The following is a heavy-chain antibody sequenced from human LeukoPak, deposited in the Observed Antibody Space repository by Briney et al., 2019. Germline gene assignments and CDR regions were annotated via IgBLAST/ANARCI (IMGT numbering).Heavy chain of an antibody. V-gene: IGHV3-53*01. D-gene: IGHD1-7*01. CDR1: GFTVSSNC. Sequence: GGSLRLSCAASGFTVSSNCMSWVRQAPGKGLEWVSVIYSSDSTYYADSVKGRFTISRDNSKNTLYLQMNSLRAEDTAVYYCARGNWNYPFDYWGQGTLVTVSS. CDR2: IYSSDST. J-gene: IGHJ4*02. CDR3: ARGNWNYPFDY.